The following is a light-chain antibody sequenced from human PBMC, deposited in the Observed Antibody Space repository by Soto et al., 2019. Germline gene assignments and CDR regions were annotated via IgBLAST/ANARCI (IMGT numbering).Light chain of an antibody. J-gene: IGLJ1*01. Sequence: QSALTQPASVSGSPGQSITISCTGTSSDVGGYNFVSWYQQYPGKAPKFVIYEVSKRPSGVSNRFSGSKSGNTASLTISGLQADDEADYYCSSYSNNSLYVFGTGTKLTVL. CDR3: SSYSNNSLYV. CDR2: EVS. V-gene: IGLV2-14*01. CDR1: SSDVGGYNF.